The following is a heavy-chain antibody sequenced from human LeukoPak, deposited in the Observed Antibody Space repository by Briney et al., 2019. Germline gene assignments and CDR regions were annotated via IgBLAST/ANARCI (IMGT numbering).Heavy chain of an antibody. Sequence: SVKVSCKASGCTFSSYAISWVRQAPGQGLEWMGGIIPIFSTANYAQKFQGRVTITADESTSTAYMELSSLRSEDTAVYYCARRSRDGYSYFDYWGQGTLVTVSS. J-gene: IGHJ4*02. CDR1: GCTFSSYA. CDR2: IIPIFSTA. D-gene: IGHD5-24*01. V-gene: IGHV1-69*01. CDR3: ARRSRDGYSYFDY.